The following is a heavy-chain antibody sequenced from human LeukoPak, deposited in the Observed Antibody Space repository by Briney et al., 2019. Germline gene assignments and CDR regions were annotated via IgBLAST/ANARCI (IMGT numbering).Heavy chain of an antibody. CDR2: ITPNADRT. J-gene: IGHJ1*01. CDR1: GFTFGSYG. Sequence: PGGSLRLSCAASGFTFGSYGMSWVRQAPGKGLEWVSFITPNADRTSYADSVEGRFTISRDNPRNTLYMQMNRLRDEDTALYYCAIMHGYYDGSGYWVQWGQGTLVTVSS. D-gene: IGHD3-22*01. CDR3: AIMHGYYDGSGYWVQ. V-gene: IGHV3-23*01.